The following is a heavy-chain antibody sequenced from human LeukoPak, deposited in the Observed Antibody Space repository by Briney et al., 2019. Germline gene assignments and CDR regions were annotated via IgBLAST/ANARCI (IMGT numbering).Heavy chain of an antibody. CDR1: GFTFSGYW. CDR2: INGDGSGT. Sequence: QPGGSLRLSCAASGFTFSGYWIHWVRQAPGKGLVWVSRINGDGSGTGYADSVKGRFTISRDNAKNTLYLQMNSLRAEDTAVYYCSREIRPAGTDSWGQGTLVTVSS. CDR3: SREIRPAGTDS. V-gene: IGHV3-74*01. J-gene: IGHJ4*02. D-gene: IGHD6-13*01.